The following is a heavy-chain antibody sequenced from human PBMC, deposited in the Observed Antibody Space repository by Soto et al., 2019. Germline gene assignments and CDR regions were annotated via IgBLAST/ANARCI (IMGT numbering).Heavy chain of an antibody. Sequence: QVQLQESGPGLVKPSQTLSLTCTVSGGSISSGGYYWSWIRQLPGKGLEWIGYIYYTGSTFYNPSLTIRVTISVDTSKNQFSLTLNSLTAADTAVYYCARSSLPSKYYFDYWGQGTLVTVSS. CDR2: IYYTGST. V-gene: IGHV4-31*03. CDR1: GGSISSGGYY. J-gene: IGHJ4*02. CDR3: ARSSLPSKYYFDY. D-gene: IGHD6-6*01.